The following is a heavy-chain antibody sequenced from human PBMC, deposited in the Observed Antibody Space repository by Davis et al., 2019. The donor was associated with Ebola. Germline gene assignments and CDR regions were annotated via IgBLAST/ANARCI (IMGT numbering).Heavy chain of an antibody. Sequence: GESLKISCKGSGYGFTNYWIGWVRQMPGKGLEWMGFIFPDDSDATYSPSFRGQVTISADKSMKTAFLQCSSLKASDSGMYYCARLRRTITGMDDGFDIWGQGTMVTVSS. V-gene: IGHV5-51*01. D-gene: IGHD2-8*02. CDR2: IFPDDSDA. CDR3: ARLRRTITGMDDGFDI. J-gene: IGHJ3*02. CDR1: GYGFTNYW.